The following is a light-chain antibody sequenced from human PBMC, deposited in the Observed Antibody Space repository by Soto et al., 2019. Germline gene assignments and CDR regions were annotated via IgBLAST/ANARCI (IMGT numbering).Light chain of an antibody. Sequence: DIQMTQSPSSLSASIGDRVTISCRASQDISSTLKWYQHKSGKAPKLLIYAESGWHSRVPSLFSGSGAGTDFTLTISSLQPEDFATYYCQQSYVTPWTFGQGTKVEI. CDR2: AES. J-gene: IGKJ1*01. CDR1: QDISST. CDR3: QQSYVTPWT. V-gene: IGKV1-39*01.